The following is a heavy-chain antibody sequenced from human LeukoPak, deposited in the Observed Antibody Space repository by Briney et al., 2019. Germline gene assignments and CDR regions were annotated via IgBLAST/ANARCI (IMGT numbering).Heavy chain of an antibody. D-gene: IGHD3-16*01. CDR1: GFTFNRYS. CDR3: ARGSTYFYDGGSSGPHYFDY. V-gene: IGHV3-30*01. J-gene: IGHJ4*02. CDR2: ISYDGGIT. Sequence: GRSLRLSCAASGFTFNRYSMLWVRQAPGKGPKWLAVISYDGGITHYADSVKDRFTISRDNSKNTLFLQLNSLRGDDTAVYYCARGSTYFYDGGSSGPHYFDYWGQGTLVTVSS.